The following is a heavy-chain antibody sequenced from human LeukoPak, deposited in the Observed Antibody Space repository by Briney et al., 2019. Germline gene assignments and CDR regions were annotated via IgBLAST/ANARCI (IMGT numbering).Heavy chain of an antibody. CDR2: ISYDGSNK. Sequence: TGGSLRLSCAASGFTFSSYAMHWVRQAPGKGLEWVAVISYDGSNKYYADSVKGRFTISRDNSKNTLYLQMNSLRAEDTAVYYCARASSIAALGVGYWGQGTLVTVSS. J-gene: IGHJ4*02. CDR1: GFTFSSYA. V-gene: IGHV3-30-3*01. D-gene: IGHD6-6*01. CDR3: ARASSIAALGVGY.